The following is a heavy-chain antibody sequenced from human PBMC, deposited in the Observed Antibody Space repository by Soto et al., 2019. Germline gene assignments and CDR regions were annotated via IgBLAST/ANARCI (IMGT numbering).Heavy chain of an antibody. Sequence: PSETLSLTCAVSGYSISSGYYWGWIRQPPGKGLEWIGSIYHSGSTYYNPSLKSRVTISVDTSKNQFSLKLSSVTAADTAVYYCAREQLGGPFPYYHSVMDVWGKGTTVPVSS. D-gene: IGHD6-6*01. CDR1: GYSISSGYY. CDR3: AREQLGGPFPYYHSVMDV. CDR2: IYHSGST. V-gene: IGHV4-38-2*02. J-gene: IGHJ6*04.